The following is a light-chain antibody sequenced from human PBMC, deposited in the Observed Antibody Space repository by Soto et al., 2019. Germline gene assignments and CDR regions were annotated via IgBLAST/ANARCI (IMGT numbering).Light chain of an antibody. CDR3: QQYNSYSRT. J-gene: IGKJ1*01. Sequence: DIQMAQAPSALSASLGDRVTVTWRASQSITGWLAWFQQKPGKAPKLLISKASRLESGVPSRFSGSGSGTEFTLSISGLQPDDFATYYCQQYNSYSRTFGQGTKVDIK. CDR1: QSITGW. CDR2: KAS. V-gene: IGKV1-5*03.